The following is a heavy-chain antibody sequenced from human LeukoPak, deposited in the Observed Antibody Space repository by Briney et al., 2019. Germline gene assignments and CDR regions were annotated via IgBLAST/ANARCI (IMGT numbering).Heavy chain of an antibody. J-gene: IGHJ6*02. D-gene: IGHD3-3*01. CDR2: INHSGST. CDR1: GGSFSGYY. V-gene: IGHV4-34*01. CDR3: ARLNGLEWLLLRDYYYGVDV. Sequence: KPSETLSLTCAVYGGSFSGYYWSWIRQPPGKGLEWIGEINHSGSTNYNPSLKSRVTISVDTSKNQFSLKLSSVTAADTAVYYCARLNGLEWLLLRDYYYGVDVWGQGTTVTVSS.